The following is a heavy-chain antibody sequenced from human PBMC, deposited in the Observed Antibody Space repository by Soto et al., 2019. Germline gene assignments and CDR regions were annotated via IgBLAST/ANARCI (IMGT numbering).Heavy chain of an antibody. CDR1: GFTFSSFA. D-gene: IGHD3-22*01. CDR3: TRAYENSNYYFDY. V-gene: IGHV3-23*01. Sequence: PGGSLRLSCAASGFTFSSFAMSWVRQAPGKGLDWVSAISGSGGSTYSADSVKGRFTISRDNSKNTLYLQMSSLRAEDTAVYYCTRAYENSNYYFDYWGLGTLVTVSS. J-gene: IGHJ4*02. CDR2: ISGSGGST.